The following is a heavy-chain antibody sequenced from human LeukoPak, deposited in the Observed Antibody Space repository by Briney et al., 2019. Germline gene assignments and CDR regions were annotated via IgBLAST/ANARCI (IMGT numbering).Heavy chain of an antibody. Sequence: QSGGSLRLSCAASGVTFSSYAMSWVRQAPGKGLEWVSAISGSDGRTYYADSVKGRFTISRDSSKNTVYLQMNSLRAEDTAVYYCAKGENILYFDYWGQGTLVTVSS. CDR2: ISGSDGRT. CDR3: AKGENILYFDY. CDR1: GVTFSSYA. J-gene: IGHJ4*02. D-gene: IGHD2/OR15-2a*01. V-gene: IGHV3-23*01.